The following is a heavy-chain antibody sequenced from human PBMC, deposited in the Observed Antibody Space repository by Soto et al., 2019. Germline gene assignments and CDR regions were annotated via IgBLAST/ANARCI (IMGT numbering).Heavy chain of an antibody. J-gene: IGHJ6*02. V-gene: IGHV1-69*06. D-gene: IGHD3-10*01. CDR1: GGTFSSYA. CDR2: IIPIFGTA. CDR3: ARRKLWFGELRYYGMDV. Sequence: ASVKVSCKASGGTFSSYAISWVRQAPGQGLEWMGGIIPIFGTANYAQKFQGRVTITADKSTSTAYMELSSLRSEDTAVYYCARRKLWFGELRYYGMDVWGQGTTVTVSS.